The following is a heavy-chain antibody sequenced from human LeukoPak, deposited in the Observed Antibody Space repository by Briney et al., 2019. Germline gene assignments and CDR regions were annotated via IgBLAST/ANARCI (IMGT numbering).Heavy chain of an antibody. CDR1: GYTFTRYY. Sequence: SSVKVSCKACGYTFTRYYIHGLGQAPARGLEWMGWINQNSCSKKYEQKLQGRVTITSDTSITTAHVERKRLRSDDAAVYYCATVDIVVGSDPTDYWGQGTLVTVSS. D-gene: IGHD5-12*01. J-gene: IGHJ4*02. CDR2: INQNSCSK. V-gene: IGHV1-2*02. CDR3: ATVDIVVGSDPTDY.